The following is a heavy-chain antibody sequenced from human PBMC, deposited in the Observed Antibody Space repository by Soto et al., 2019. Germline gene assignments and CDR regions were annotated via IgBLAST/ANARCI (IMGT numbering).Heavy chain of an antibody. CDR3: ASVGRPTVVTLDY. D-gene: IGHD4-17*01. J-gene: IGHJ4*02. CDR2: IYYSGST. V-gene: IGHV4-30-4*01. CDR1: GGSISSGDYY. Sequence: PSETLSLTCTVCGGSISSGDYYWSWIRQPPGKGLEWIGYIYYSGSTYYNPSLKSRVTISVDTSKNQFSLKLSSVTAADTAVYYCASVGRPTVVTLDYWGQGTLVTVSS.